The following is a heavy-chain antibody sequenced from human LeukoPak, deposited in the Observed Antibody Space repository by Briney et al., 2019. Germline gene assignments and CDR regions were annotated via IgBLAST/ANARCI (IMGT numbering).Heavy chain of an antibody. V-gene: IGHV4-59*01. D-gene: IGHD3-22*01. CDR1: GGSISSYY. Sequence: SETLSLTCTVSGGSISSYYWSWTRQPPGKGLEWIGYIYYSGSTKYNPSLKSRVTISVDTSKNQFSLRLSSVTAADTAVYYCARAFDSSGYLVPLDSWGQGNLVTVSS. CDR3: ARAFDSSGYLVPLDS. J-gene: IGHJ4*02. CDR2: IYYSGST.